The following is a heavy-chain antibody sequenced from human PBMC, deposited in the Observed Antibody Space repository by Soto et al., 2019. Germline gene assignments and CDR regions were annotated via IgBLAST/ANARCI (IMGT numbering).Heavy chain of an antibody. V-gene: IGHV3-30*18. CDR2: ISYDGSNK. CDR3: AKELSSPFLFKDVGHYYCYYYGMDF. J-gene: IGHJ6*02. Sequence: GGSLRLSCAASGFTFSSYGMHWVRQAPGKGLEWVAVISYDGSNKYYADSVKGRFTISRDNSKNTLYLQMNSLRAEDTAVYYCAKELSSPFLFKDVGHYYCYYYGMDFWGQGTTVTVSS. CDR1: GFTFSSYG. D-gene: IGHD6-19*01.